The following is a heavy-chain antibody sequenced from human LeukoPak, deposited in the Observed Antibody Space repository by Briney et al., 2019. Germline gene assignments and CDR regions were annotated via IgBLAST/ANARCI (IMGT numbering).Heavy chain of an antibody. J-gene: IGHJ4*02. Sequence: GASVKVSCKASGYTFTDYYLHWVRQAPGQGLEWMGWINPNSGGTNYAQTLQGRVTMTRDTSITTAYLELSRLRSDDTAVYYCARIGYNHYFDYWGQGTLVTVSS. CDR2: INPNSGGT. CDR1: GYTFTDYY. V-gene: IGHV1-2*02. CDR3: ARIGYNHYFDY. D-gene: IGHD5-24*01.